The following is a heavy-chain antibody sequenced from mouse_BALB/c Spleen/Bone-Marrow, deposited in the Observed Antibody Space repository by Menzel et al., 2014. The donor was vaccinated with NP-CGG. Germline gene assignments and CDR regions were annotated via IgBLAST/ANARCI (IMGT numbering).Heavy chain of an antibody. D-gene: IGHD2-1*01. CDR2: INPSNGGT. Sequence: VQLQESGAELVKPGASVKLSCKASGYTFTSYYMYWVKQRPGQGPEWIGEINPSNGGTNFNEKFKSKATLTVDKSSSTAYMQLSSLTSEDSAVYYCIYYGNPYAMDYWGQGTSVTVSS. V-gene: IGHV1S81*02. J-gene: IGHJ4*01. CDR3: IYYGNPYAMDY. CDR1: GYTFTSYY.